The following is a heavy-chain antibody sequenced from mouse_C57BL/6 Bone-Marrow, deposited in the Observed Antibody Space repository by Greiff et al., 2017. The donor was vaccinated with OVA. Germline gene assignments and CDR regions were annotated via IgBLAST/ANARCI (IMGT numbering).Heavy chain of an antibody. CDR3: AEGFYDGYYTFAY. D-gene: IGHD2-3*01. CDR2: INPSNGGT. J-gene: IGHJ3*01. CDR1: GYTITSYW. V-gene: IGHV1-53*01. Sequence: VQLQQPGTELVKPGASVKLSCKASGYTITSYWMHWVKQRPGQGLEWIGNINPSNGGTNYNEKFKSKATLTVDKSSSTAYMQLSSLTSEDSAVYYCAEGFYDGYYTFAYWGQGTLVTVSA.